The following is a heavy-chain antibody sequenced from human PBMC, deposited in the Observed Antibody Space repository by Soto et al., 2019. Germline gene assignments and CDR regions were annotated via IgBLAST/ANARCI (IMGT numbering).Heavy chain of an antibody. CDR3: ARDLDGSGSYYTDF. J-gene: IGHJ4*02. Sequence: ASVKVSCKASGYVVINYGISWVRQAPGQGLEWMGWISRHNGNTNYAQKFQGRITMTTDASTSTAYMELRSLRSDDTAVYYCARDLDGSGSYYTDFWGQGTLVTVSS. CDR1: GYVVINYG. CDR2: ISRHNGNT. D-gene: IGHD3-10*01. V-gene: IGHV1-18*01.